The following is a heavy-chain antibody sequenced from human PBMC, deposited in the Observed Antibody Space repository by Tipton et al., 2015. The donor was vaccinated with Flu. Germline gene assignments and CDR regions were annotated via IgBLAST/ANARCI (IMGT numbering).Heavy chain of an antibody. V-gene: IGHV4-38-2*01. J-gene: IGHJ5*01. Sequence: LRLSCAASGFTFSSYAMSWVRQAPGKGLEWIGQISRSGSTYYNSSLQSRVTLSVDSSRNQFSLKVRSVTASDTAIYYCARRDYSNYVSEPKNWFDSWGQGTLVTVSS. CDR3: ARRDYSNYVSEPKNWFDS. CDR2: ISRSGST. D-gene: IGHD4-11*01. CDR1: GFTFSSYA.